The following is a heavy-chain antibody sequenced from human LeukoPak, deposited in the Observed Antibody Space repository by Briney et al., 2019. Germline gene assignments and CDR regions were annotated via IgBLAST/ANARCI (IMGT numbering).Heavy chain of an antibody. Sequence: GASVKVSCTASGYTFNAHDINWVRQATGQGLEWMGWMNPNNGHTGYAQKFQGRVTITRDISISTAYMELSSLRSEDTAVYYCARAYGDHPRWSFDLWGRGTLVTVSS. V-gene: IGHV1-8*03. J-gene: IGHJ2*01. D-gene: IGHD4-17*01. CDR3: ARAYGDHPRWSFDL. CDR2: MNPNNGHT. CDR1: GYTFNAHD.